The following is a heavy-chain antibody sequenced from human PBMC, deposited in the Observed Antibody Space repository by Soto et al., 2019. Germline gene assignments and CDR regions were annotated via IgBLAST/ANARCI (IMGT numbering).Heavy chain of an antibody. CDR1: GFTFSSYG. V-gene: IGHV3-33*01. Sequence: PVGFLRLSCAASGFTFSSYGMHWVRQAPGKGLEWVAVIWYDGSNKYYADSVKGRFTISRDNSKNTLYLQMNSLRAADTAVYYCARVGPWVPYYYDSSPYTFENWFDPWGQGTLVTVSS. J-gene: IGHJ5*02. D-gene: IGHD3-22*01. CDR3: ARVGPWVPYYYDSSPYTFENWFDP. CDR2: IWYDGSNK.